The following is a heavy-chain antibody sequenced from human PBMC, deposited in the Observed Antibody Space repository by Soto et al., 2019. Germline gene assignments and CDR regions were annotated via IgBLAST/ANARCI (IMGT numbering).Heavy chain of an antibody. J-gene: IGHJ4*02. Sequence: QVQLVQSGAEVKKPGASVKVSCKASGYTFTSYGISWVRQAPGQGLEWMGWISAYNGNTNYAQKLQGRVTMTTDTSTSTAYMELRRLRSDDTAVYYCARDPRYCSSTSCYGGLPWWDYWGQGTLVTVSS. CDR3: ARDPRYCSSTSCYGGLPWWDY. CDR2: ISAYNGNT. CDR1: GYTFTSYG. D-gene: IGHD2-2*01. V-gene: IGHV1-18*01.